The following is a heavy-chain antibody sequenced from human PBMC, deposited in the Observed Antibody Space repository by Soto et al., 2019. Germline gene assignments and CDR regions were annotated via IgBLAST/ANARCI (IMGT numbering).Heavy chain of an antibody. CDR3: ARESVVVPAAMYSSSWYYYYYGMDV. D-gene: IGHD2-2*01. V-gene: IGHV3-48*04. Sequence: GESLKISCAASGFTFSSYSMNWVRQAPGKGLEWVSYISSSSSTIYYADSVKGRFTISRDNAKNSLYLQMNSLRAEDTAVYYCARESVVVPAAMYSSSWYYYYYGMDVWGQGTTVTVSS. CDR1: GFTFSSYS. CDR2: ISSSSSTI. J-gene: IGHJ6*02.